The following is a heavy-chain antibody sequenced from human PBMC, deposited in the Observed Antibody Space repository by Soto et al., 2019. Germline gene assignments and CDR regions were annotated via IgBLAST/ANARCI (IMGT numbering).Heavy chain of an antibody. CDR1: GGSISSSSYY. D-gene: IGHD2-2*01. J-gene: IGHJ4*02. Sequence: SETLSLTCTVSGGSISSSSYYWGWIRQPPGKGLEWIGSIYYSGSTYYNPSLKSRVTISVDTSKNQFSLKLSSVTAADTAVYYCASRPMDDYCSSTSCYASPPYWGQGTLVTVSS. CDR3: ASRPMDDYCSSTSCYASPPY. V-gene: IGHV4-39*01. CDR2: IYYSGST.